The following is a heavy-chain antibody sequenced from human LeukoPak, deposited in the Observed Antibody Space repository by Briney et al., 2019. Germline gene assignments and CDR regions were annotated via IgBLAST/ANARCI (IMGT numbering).Heavy chain of an antibody. CDR2: IYYSGST. CDR1: GGSISSYY. V-gene: IGHV4-59*12. D-gene: IGHD5-24*01. J-gene: IGHJ4*02. CDR3: ARSAVEMTTRLSDY. Sequence: SETLSLTCTVSGGSISSYYWSWIRQPPGKGLEWIGYIYYSGSTNYNPSLKSRVTISVDTSKNQFSLKLSSVTAADTAVYYCARSAVEMTTRLSDYWGQGTLVTVSS.